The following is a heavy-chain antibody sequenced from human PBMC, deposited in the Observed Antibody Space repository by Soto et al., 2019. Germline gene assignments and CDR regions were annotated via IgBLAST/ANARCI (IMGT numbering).Heavy chain of an antibody. CDR2: MSYDGRDK. Sequence: QVQLVESGGGVVQPGRSLRLSCAASGFTFISYGLHRVRQAPGKGLEWLAVMSYDGRDKYYADSVRGRFTISRDNSKNRAYLQLNSLRVAETVVYYCAKARSGSWHDGYYFDNWGQGTLVTVSS. V-gene: IGHV3-30*18. CDR3: AKARSGSWHDGYYFDN. CDR1: GFTFISYG. J-gene: IGHJ4*02. D-gene: IGHD2-15*01.